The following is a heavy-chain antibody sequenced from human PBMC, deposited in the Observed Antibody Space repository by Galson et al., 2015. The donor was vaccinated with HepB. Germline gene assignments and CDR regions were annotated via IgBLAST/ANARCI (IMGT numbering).Heavy chain of an antibody. CDR1: GGTFSSCA. D-gene: IGHD2-15*01. CDR2: IIPILGIA. Sequence: SVKVSCKASGGTFSSCAISWVRQAPGQGLEWMGGIIPILGIANYAQKFQGRVTITADKSTSTAYMELSSLRSEDTAVYYCATEDIVVVVAATHPAPFDHWGQGTLVTVSS. V-gene: IGHV1-69*10. J-gene: IGHJ4*02. CDR3: ATEDIVVVVAATHPAPFDH.